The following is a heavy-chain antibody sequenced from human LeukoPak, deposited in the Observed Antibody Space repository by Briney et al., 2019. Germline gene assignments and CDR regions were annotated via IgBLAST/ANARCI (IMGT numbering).Heavy chain of an antibody. Sequence: PGGSLRLSCAAPGLHFSSYAMNRVRQAPGKGQGWVAVISSDGNNKFYADSVKGRFTVSRDNSKNTLYLKMNSLRVEDTAVYYCARDNDTDYSSSPWWFDSWGQGTLVTVSS. CDR2: ISSDGNNK. J-gene: IGHJ5*01. D-gene: IGHD6-6*01. V-gene: IGHV3-30-3*01. CDR3: ARDNDTDYSSSPWWFDS. CDR1: GLHFSSYA.